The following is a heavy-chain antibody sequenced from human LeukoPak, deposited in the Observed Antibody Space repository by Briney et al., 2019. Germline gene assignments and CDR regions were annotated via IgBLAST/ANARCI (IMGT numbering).Heavy chain of an antibody. CDR1: GYTFTGYY. J-gene: IGHJ4*02. CDR2: INPNSGGT. CDR3: ARNLPRDYGDYVAY. Sequence: ASVKVSCKASGYTFTGYYMHWVRQAPGQGLEWMGRINPNSGGTDYAQKFQGRVTMTRDTYISPAYMELSRLRSDDTAVYYCARNLPRDYGDYVAYWGQGTLVTVSS. D-gene: IGHD4-17*01. V-gene: IGHV1-2*06.